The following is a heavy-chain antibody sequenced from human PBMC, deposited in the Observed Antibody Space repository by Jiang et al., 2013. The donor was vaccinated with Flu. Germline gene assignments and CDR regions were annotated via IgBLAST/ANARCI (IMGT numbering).Heavy chain of an antibody. D-gene: IGHD3-3*01. V-gene: IGHV1-69*04. CDR3: ARGGTIFGVVITSTGMDV. Sequence: GAEVKKPGSSVKVSCKASGGTFSSYAISWVRQAPGQGLEWMGGIIPILGIANYAQKFQGRVTITADKSTSTAYVELSSLRSEDTAVYYCARGGTIFGVVITSTGMDVWGQGTTVTVSS. CDR1: GGTFSSYA. J-gene: IGHJ6*02. CDR2: IIPILGIA.